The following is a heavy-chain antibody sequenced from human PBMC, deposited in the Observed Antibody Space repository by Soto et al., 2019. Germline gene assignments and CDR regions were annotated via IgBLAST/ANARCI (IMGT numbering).Heavy chain of an antibody. CDR1: GFTFTSSA. Sequence: GASVQVSCKASGFTFTSSAVQWVRQARGQRLEWIGWIVVGSGNTNYAQKFQERVTITRDMSTSTAYMELSSLRSEDTAVYYCAAVGYGSGSYYSPYYYSYGMDVWGQGTTVTVSS. D-gene: IGHD3-10*01. V-gene: IGHV1-58*01. J-gene: IGHJ6*02. CDR3: AAVGYGSGSYYSPYYYSYGMDV. CDR2: IVVGSGNT.